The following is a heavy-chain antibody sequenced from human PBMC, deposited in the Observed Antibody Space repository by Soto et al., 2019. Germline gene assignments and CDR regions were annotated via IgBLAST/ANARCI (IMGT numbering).Heavy chain of an antibody. Sequence: ASVKVSCKASGYTFTSYGISWVRQAPGQGLEWMGWISAYNGNTNYAQKLQGRVTMTTDTSTSTAYMELRSLRSDDTAVYYCARDILGYCSGGSCQYFDYWGQGNLVTVSS. J-gene: IGHJ4*02. CDR3: ARDILGYCSGGSCQYFDY. CDR2: ISAYNGNT. CDR1: GYTFTSYG. D-gene: IGHD2-15*01. V-gene: IGHV1-18*01.